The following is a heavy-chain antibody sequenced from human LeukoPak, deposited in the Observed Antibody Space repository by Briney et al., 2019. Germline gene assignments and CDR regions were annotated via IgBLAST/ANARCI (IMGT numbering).Heavy chain of an antibody. J-gene: IGHJ4*02. Sequence: GRSLRLSCAASGFTFDDYAMHWVQQAPGKGLEWVSGISWNSGSIGYTDSVKGRFTISRDNAKNSLYLQMNSLRAEDTAVYYCAKDPTYYYGSGSYSPFDYWGQGTLVTVSS. CDR3: AKDPTYYYGSGSYSPFDY. D-gene: IGHD3-10*01. CDR2: ISWNSGSI. CDR1: GFTFDDYA. V-gene: IGHV3-9*01.